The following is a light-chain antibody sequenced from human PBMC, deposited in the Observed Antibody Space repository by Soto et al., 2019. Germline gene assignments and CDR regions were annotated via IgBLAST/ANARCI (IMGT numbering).Light chain of an antibody. CDR1: QSVNSRY. Sequence: DIVLTQSPDTLSLSPGERVTLSCRASQSVNSRYFAWYQQKPGQPPRLLIYAASSRAAGIPDRFIGSGSGTDFTLTVSRLEPEDFAVYYCQQYDTTPRTFGQGTKVDIK. J-gene: IGKJ1*01. CDR3: QQYDTTPRT. CDR2: AAS. V-gene: IGKV3-20*01.